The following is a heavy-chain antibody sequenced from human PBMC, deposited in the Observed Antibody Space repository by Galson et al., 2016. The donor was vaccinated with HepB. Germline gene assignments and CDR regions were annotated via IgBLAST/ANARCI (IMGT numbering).Heavy chain of an antibody. V-gene: IGHV5-51*01. J-gene: IGHJ6*02. CDR1: GYSFTNYW. CDR3: AREVPSLGYSRAYGMDV. D-gene: IGHD4-11*01. CDR2: IYPGDFDT. Sequence: QSGAEVKKPGESLKISCKGSGYSFTNYWIAWVRQIPGKGLEWMGIIYPGDFDTRYGPSFQGQVTFSADKSINTAYLQWSSLKASDTALYYCAREVPSLGYSRAYGMDVWGQGTTVTVSS.